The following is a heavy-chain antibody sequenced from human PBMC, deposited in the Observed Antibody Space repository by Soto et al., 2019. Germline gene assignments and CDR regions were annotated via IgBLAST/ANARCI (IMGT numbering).Heavy chain of an antibody. CDR3: ARQAYYGDYWYFDL. Sequence: QVQLVQSGAEVKKPGSSVKVSCKASGGTFSSYTISWVRQAPGQGLEWMGRIIPILGIANYAQKFQGRVTSTADKSTSTAYMELGCLRSEDTAVYYCARQAYYGDYWYFDLWGRGTLVTVSS. J-gene: IGHJ2*01. D-gene: IGHD4-17*01. CDR1: GGTFSSYT. V-gene: IGHV1-69*02. CDR2: IIPILGIA.